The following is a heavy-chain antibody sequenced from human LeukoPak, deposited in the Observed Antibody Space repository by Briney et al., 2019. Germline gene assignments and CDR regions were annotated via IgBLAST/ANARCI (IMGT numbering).Heavy chain of an antibody. Sequence: GGSLRLSCAASGFTFSSYAMSWVRQAPGKGLEWVSAINGSGGSTYYADSVKGRFTISRDNSKNTLYLQMNSLRAEDTAVYYCAKTVSNLWFGPDYWGQGTLVTVSS. D-gene: IGHD3-10*01. CDR1: GFTFSSYA. J-gene: IGHJ4*02. V-gene: IGHV3-23*01. CDR2: INGSGGST. CDR3: AKTVSNLWFGPDY.